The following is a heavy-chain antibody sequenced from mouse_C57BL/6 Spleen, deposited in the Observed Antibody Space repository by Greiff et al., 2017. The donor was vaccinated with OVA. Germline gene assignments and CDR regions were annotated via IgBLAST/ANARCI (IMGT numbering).Heavy chain of an antibody. CDR3: ARDRGSPYAMDY. CDR2: ISYDGSN. Sequence: EVQLQQSGPGLVKPSQSLSLTCSVTGYSITSGYYWNWIRQFPGNKLEWMGYISYDGSNNYNPSLKNRISITRDTSKNQFFLKLNSVTTEDTATYYCARDRGSPYAMDYWGQGTSVTVSS. D-gene: IGHD1-1*01. CDR1: GYSITSGYY. V-gene: IGHV3-6*01. J-gene: IGHJ4*01.